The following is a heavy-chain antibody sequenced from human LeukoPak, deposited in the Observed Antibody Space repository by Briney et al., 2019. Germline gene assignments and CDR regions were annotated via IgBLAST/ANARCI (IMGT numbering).Heavy chain of an antibody. D-gene: IGHD3-3*01. V-gene: IGHV1-3*01. CDR3: AREHDFWSGYSFDF. CDR1: GYTFTDYA. J-gene: IGHJ4*02. CDR2: INAGNGNT. Sequence: ASVKVSCKASGYTFTDYAIHWVRQAPGQRLKWMGWINAGNGNTKYSQKFQGRVAITRDTSASTAYMELSSLRSEDTAVYYCAREHDFWSGYSFDFWGQGTLVTVSS.